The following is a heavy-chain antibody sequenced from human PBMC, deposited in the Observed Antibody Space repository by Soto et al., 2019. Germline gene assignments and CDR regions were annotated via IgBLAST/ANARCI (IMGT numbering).Heavy chain of an antibody. Sequence: SETLSLTCTVSGGSISSSSYYWGWIRQPPGKGLEWIGSIYYSGSTYYNPSLKSRVTISVDTSKNQFSLKLSSVTAADTAVYYCARHGAGFSGSYFLGGNYYFDYWGQGTLVTVSS. CDR3: ARHGAGFSGSYFLGGNYYFDY. CDR2: IYYSGST. CDR1: GGSISSSSYY. D-gene: IGHD1-26*01. V-gene: IGHV4-39*01. J-gene: IGHJ4*02.